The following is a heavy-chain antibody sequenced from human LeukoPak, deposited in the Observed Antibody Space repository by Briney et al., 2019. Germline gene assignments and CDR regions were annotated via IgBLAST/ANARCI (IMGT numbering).Heavy chain of an antibody. CDR1: GYTFTGYY. CDR3: ARERTPGSGYGVDY. CDR2: INPNINGT. J-gene: IGHJ4*02. Sequence: GASVKVSCKASGYTFTGYYIHWVRQAPGQGLEWMGWINPNINGTNYAQKFQGRVTMTGDRSISTAYMELSRLRSDDTAVYYCARERTPGSGYGVDYWGQGNLVTVSS. V-gene: IGHV1-2*02. D-gene: IGHD6-25*01.